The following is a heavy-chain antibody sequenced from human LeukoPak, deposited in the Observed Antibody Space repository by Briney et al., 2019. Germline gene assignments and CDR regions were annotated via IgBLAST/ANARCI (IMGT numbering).Heavy chain of an antibody. D-gene: IGHD1-14*01. J-gene: IGHJ6*03. Sequence: SETLSLTCAVYGGSFSGYYWSWIRQPPGKGLEWIGEINHSGSTNYTPSLRSRVTISLDTSKNRFSLKLTSVTAADTAVYYCARGSPPDQAYNYYYYYYMDVWGKGTTVTVSS. V-gene: IGHV4-34*01. CDR3: ARGSPPDQAYNYYYYYYMDV. CDR1: GGSFSGYY. CDR2: INHSGST.